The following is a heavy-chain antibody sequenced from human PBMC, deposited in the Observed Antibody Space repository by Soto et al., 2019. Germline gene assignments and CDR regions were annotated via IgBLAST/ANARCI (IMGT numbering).Heavy chain of an antibody. Sequence: KPSETLSLTCAVSGGSISSGGYSWSWIRQPPGKGLEWIGYIYHSGSTYYNPSLKSRVTISVDRSKNQFSLKLSSVTAADTAVYYCAGICSSTSCYTQLDYWGQGTLVTVSS. J-gene: IGHJ4*02. CDR1: GGSISSGGYS. D-gene: IGHD2-2*02. CDR2: IYHSGST. V-gene: IGHV4-30-2*01. CDR3: AGICSSTSCYTQLDY.